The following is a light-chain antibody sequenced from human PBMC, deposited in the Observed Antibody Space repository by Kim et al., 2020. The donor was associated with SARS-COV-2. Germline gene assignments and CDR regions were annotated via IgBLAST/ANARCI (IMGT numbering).Light chain of an antibody. CDR2: DVS. J-gene: IGLJ1*01. CDR3: SSYTSSSTRV. Sequence: QSASVSGSPGQSITISCTGTSSDVGGYNYVSWYQQHPGKAPKLMIYDVSNRPSGVSNRFSGSKSGNTASLTISGLQAEDEADYYCSSYTSSSTRVFGTGTKVTVL. CDR1: SSDVGGYNY. V-gene: IGLV2-14*03.